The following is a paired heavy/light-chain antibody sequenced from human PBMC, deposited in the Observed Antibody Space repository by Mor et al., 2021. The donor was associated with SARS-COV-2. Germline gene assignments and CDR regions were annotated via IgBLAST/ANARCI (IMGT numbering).Light chain of an antibody. Sequence: QSVLTQPPSVSAAPGQKVTISCSGSSSNIGNNYVSWYQQLPGTAPKLLIYENNKRPSGIPDRFSGSKSGTSATLGITGLQTGDEADYYCGTWDSSLKVFGGGTKLTVL. CDR1: SSNIGNNY. J-gene: IGLJ3*02. V-gene: IGLV1-51*02. CDR3: GTWDSSLKV. CDR2: ENN.
Heavy chain of an antibody. CDR1: GYSISSGYY. CDR3: ASHDGTEDYYYYGMDV. V-gene: IGHV4-38-2*02. Sequence: QVQLQESGPGLVKPSETLSLTCTVSGYSISSGYYWGWIRQPPGKGLEWIGSIYHSGSTYYNPSLKSRVTISVDTSKNQFSLKLSSVTAADTAVYYCASHDGTEDYYYYGMDVWGQGTTVTVSS. CDR2: IYHSGST. J-gene: IGHJ6*02. D-gene: IGHD3-3*01.